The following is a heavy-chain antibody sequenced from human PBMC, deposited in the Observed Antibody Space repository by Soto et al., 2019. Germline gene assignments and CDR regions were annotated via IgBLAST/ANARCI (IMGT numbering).Heavy chain of an antibody. CDR1: GFTFSSYS. D-gene: IGHD4-17*01. CDR3: ARDLTTVTTKTWYFDL. Sequence: GGSLRLSCAASGFTFSSYSMNWVRQAPGKGLEWVSYISSSSSTIYYADSVKGRFTISRDNAKNSLYLQMNSLRDEDTAVYYCARDLTTVTTKTWYFDLWGRGTLVTVSS. CDR2: ISSSSSTI. V-gene: IGHV3-48*02. J-gene: IGHJ2*01.